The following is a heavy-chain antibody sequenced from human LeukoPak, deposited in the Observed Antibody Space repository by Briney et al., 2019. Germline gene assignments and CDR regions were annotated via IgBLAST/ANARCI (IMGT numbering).Heavy chain of an antibody. V-gene: IGHV3-30*04. D-gene: IGHD3-22*01. Sequence: PGGSLRLSCAASGFTFSSYAMHWVRQAPGKGLEWVAVIPYDGSNKYYADSVKGRFTISRDNSKNTLYLQMNSLRAEDTAVYYCARDYDSSGYYYVTFDYWGQGTLVTVSS. CDR3: ARDYDSSGYYYVTFDY. CDR1: GFTFSSYA. J-gene: IGHJ4*02. CDR2: IPYDGSNK.